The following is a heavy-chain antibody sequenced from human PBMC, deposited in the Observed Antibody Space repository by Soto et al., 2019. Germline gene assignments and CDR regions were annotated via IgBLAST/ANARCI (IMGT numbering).Heavy chain of an antibody. V-gene: IGHV3-53*01. Sequence: EAQVVESGGGLVQPGGSLRLSCATSGFANYLIWVRQAPGKGLECVSGIFGGGRMYYADSVKGRFITSKDNSNHMVYLQKTSLKCEDTAIYYCARPSGKNGRAFDLLGRGTVVAVSS. J-gene: IGHJ3*01. CDR1: GFANY. CDR2: IFGGGRM. D-gene: IGHD1-26*01. CDR3: ARPSGKNGRAFDL.